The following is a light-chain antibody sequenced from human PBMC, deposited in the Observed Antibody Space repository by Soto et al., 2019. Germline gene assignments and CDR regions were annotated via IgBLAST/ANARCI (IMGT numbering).Light chain of an antibody. CDR2: DAS. CDR3: QQYNSYPWT. CDR1: QSISSW. Sequence: DIQMTQSPSTLSASVGDRVTITCRASQSISSWLAWYQQKPGKAPKPLIYDASSLESGVPSRFSGSGSGTEFTLTITSLQPDDFAPYYCQQYNSYPWTFGQGTKVEIK. J-gene: IGKJ1*01. V-gene: IGKV1-5*01.